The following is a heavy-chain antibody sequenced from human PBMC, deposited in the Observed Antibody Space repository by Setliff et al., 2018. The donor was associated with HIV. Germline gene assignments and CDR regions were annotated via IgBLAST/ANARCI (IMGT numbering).Heavy chain of an antibody. Sequence: SGPTLVNPTETVTLTCTVSGFSLNEAEMGVTWIRQPPGKALEWLARIDWDDDKYYSTSLKTRLTISKDTSKNQVVLSLANMDPVDTATYYCARRVLTSSDYLDYWGQGALVTVSS. V-gene: IGHV2-70*12. CDR2: IDWDDDK. CDR3: ARRVLTSSDYLDY. J-gene: IGHJ4*02. CDR1: GFSLNEAEMG. D-gene: IGHD2-2*01.